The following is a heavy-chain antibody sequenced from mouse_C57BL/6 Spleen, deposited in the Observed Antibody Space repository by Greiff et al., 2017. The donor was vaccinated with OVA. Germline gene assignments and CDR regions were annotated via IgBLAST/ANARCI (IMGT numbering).Heavy chain of an antibody. CDR2: IYPRSGNT. CDR3: ARLDGYYPQGY. V-gene: IGHV1-81*01. D-gene: IGHD2-3*01. J-gene: IGHJ4*01. Sequence: QVQLQQSGAELARPGASVKLSCKASGYTFTSYGISWVKQRTGQGLEWIGEIYPRSGNTYYNEKFKGKATLTADKSSSTAYMELRSLTSEDAAVYFCARLDGYYPQGYWGQGTSVTVSS. CDR1: GYTFTSYG.